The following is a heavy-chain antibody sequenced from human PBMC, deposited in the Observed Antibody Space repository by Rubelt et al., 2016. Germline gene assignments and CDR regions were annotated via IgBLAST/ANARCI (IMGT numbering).Heavy chain of an antibody. CDR2: ISYDGSNK. CDR1: GFTFSSYA. J-gene: IGHJ3*02. Sequence: VQLVESGGGVVQPGRSLRLSCAASGFTFSSYAMHWVRQAPAKGLEWVAVISYDGSNKYYADSVKGRFTISRDNSKNTLYLQMNSLRAEDTAVYYCARDFQWGYSSPGDAFDIWGQGTMVTVSS. CDR3: ARDFQWGYSSPGDAFDI. D-gene: IGHD6-13*01. V-gene: IGHV3-30*04.